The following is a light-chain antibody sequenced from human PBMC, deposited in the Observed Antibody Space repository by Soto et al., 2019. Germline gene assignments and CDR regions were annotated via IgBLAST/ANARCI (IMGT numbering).Light chain of an antibody. CDR1: QSVLYSSDNKNY. CDR2: WAS. Sequence: DIVMTQSPDSLAVSLGERATINCKSSQSVLYSSDNKNYLAWYQQKPGQPPRLLIYWASSRESGVPDRFSASGSGTDFTLNISNLQAEDVAVYYCQQYYNTPLAFGGGTKVEIK. V-gene: IGKV4-1*01. J-gene: IGKJ4*01. CDR3: QQYYNTPLA.